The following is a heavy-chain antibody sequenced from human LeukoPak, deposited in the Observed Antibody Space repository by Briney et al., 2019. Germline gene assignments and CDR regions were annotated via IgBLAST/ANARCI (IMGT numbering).Heavy chain of an antibody. CDR3: ARGGQGSYRRKGFDY. CDR2: IIPIFGTA. J-gene: IGHJ4*02. Sequence: GASVKVSCKASGYKFSSYAISWVRQAPGQGLEWMGGIIPIFGTANYAQKFQGRVTITADESTSTAYMELSSLRSEDTAVYYCARGGQGSYRRKGFDYWGQGTLVTVSS. D-gene: IGHD3-10*01. CDR1: GYKFSSYA. V-gene: IGHV1-69*13.